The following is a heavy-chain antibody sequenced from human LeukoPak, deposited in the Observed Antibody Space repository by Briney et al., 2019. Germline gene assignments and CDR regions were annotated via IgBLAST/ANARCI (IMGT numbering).Heavy chain of an antibody. CDR3: ARDRGIAAAGLNY. Sequence: SGGSLRLSCAASGFTFSSYGMQWVRQAPGKGLEWVAVIWYDGSNKYYADSVKGRFTISRDNSKNTLYLQMNSLRAEDTAVYYCARDRGIAAAGLNYWGQGTLVTVSS. CDR1: GFTFSSYG. CDR2: IWYDGSNK. J-gene: IGHJ4*02. D-gene: IGHD6-13*01. V-gene: IGHV3-33*01.